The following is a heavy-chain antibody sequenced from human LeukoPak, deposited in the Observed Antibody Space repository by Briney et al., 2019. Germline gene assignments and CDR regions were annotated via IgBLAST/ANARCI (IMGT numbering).Heavy chain of an antibody. Sequence: GGSLRLSCAASGFTFSSYAMYWVRQAPGKGLEWVLSIFGSGGSAHYADSVKGRFTISRDNSKNTVYLQMDSLRAEDTAVYYCAKTTTGYSSGRYPAWPVDYWGQGTLVTVSS. CDR3: AKTTTGYSSGRYPAWPVDY. CDR1: GFTFSSYA. CDR2: IFGSGGSA. D-gene: IGHD6-19*01. V-gene: IGHV3-23*01. J-gene: IGHJ4*02.